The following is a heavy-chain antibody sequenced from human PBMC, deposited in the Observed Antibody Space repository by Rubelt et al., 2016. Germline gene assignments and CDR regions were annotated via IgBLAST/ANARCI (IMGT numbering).Heavy chain of an antibody. Sequence: GGSLRLSCAASGFTFSSYEMNWVRQAPGKGLEWLSYIGDNGGTIYYADSVKGRFTISRDNAKNSLYLQMNSLRAEDTAVYYCAILRWADVWGQGTTVTVSS. D-gene: IGHD4-23*01. CDR1: GFTFSSYE. J-gene: IGHJ6*02. CDR2: IGDNGGTI. CDR3: AILRWADV. V-gene: IGHV3-48*03.